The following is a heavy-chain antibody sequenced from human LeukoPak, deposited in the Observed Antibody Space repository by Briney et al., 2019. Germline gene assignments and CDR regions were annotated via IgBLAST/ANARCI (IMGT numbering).Heavy chain of an antibody. Sequence: SETLSLTCAVYSGSFSGYYWSWVRQPPGKGLEWIGEINHSGSTNYNPSLKSRVTISVDTSKNQFSLKLSSVTAADTAVYYCARAVAAAGYYFDYWGQGTLVTVSS. CDR1: SGSFSGYY. CDR3: ARAVAAAGYYFDY. CDR2: INHSGST. J-gene: IGHJ4*02. D-gene: IGHD6-13*01. V-gene: IGHV4-34*01.